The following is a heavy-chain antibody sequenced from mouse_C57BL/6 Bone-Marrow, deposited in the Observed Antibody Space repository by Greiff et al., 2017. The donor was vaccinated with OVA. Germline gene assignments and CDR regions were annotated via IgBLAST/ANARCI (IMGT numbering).Heavy chain of an antibody. V-gene: IGHV5-6*01. Sequence: EVKLQQSGGDLVKPGGSLKLSCAASGFTFSSYGMSWVRQTPDKRLEWVGTISSGGSYTYYPDSVKGRFTLSRDTANNTLYLHMSSLKSEDRAMNYCRGMDYWGQGTSVTVSS. CDR1: GFTFSSYG. J-gene: IGHJ4*01. CDR3: RGMDY. CDR2: ISSGGSYT.